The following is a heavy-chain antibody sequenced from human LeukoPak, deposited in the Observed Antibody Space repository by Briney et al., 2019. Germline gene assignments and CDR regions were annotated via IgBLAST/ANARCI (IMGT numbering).Heavy chain of an antibody. CDR1: GGSFRTYP. CDR3: ATTVVAKDWYFDL. V-gene: IGHV1-46*01. D-gene: IGHD3-22*01. CDR2: INPSGGST. J-gene: IGHJ2*01. Sequence: GASVKVSCKASGGSFRTYPISWVRQAPGQGLEWMGIINPSGGSTSYAQKFQGRVTMTRDTSTSTVYMELSSLRSEDTAVYYCATTVVAKDWYFDLWGRGTLVTVSS.